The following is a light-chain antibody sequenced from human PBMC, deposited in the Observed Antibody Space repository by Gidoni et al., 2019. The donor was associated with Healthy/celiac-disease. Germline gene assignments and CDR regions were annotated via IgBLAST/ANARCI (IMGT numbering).Light chain of an antibody. V-gene: IGKV2-28*01. J-gene: IGKJ1*01. CDR2: LGS. CDR1: QSLLHSNGCNY. CDR3: MQGLKTPRT. Sequence: DIVMTQSPLSLPVTPGEPASISCRASQSLLHSNGCNYLDWYLQKPGQSPQLLIYLGSSRASGVPERFSGSGSGTDFTLKISRVEAEDVGVYYCMQGLKTPRTFGQGTKVEIK.